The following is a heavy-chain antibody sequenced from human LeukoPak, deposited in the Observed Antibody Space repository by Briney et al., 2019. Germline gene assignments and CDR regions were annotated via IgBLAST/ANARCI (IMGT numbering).Heavy chain of an antibody. CDR3: TTEARWQQLGFDY. V-gene: IGHV3-15*01. CDR1: GFTFSDAW. CDR2: IKSKSDGGTT. D-gene: IGHD5-24*01. Sequence: GGSLRLSCAASGFTFSDAWMTWVRQVPGKGLEWVGRIKSKSDGGTTEYAAPVKGRFSISRDDSKDTLYLQMNSLKTEDTAVYYCTTEARWQQLGFDYWGRGTLVTVSS. J-gene: IGHJ4*02.